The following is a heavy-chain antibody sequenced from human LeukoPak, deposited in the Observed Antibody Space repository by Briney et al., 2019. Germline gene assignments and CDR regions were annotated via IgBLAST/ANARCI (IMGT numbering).Heavy chain of an antibody. CDR1: GYTFTGYY. D-gene: IGHD2-21*01. CDR3: ARGPLYCGGECYQD. CDR2: INPNSGGT. Sequence: GASVKVSCKASGYTFTGYYMHWVRQAPGQGLEWMGWINPNSGGTNYAQKFQGWVTMTRDTSISTAYMELSRLRSEDTAVYYCARGPLYCGGECYQDWGQGTLVTVSS. V-gene: IGHV1-2*04. J-gene: IGHJ4*02.